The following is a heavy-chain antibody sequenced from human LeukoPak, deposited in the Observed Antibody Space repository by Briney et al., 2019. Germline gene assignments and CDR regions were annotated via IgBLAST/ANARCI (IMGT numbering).Heavy chain of an antibody. J-gene: IGHJ4*02. D-gene: IGHD2/OR15-2a*01. CDR2: ITSSSTTV. Sequence: GGSLRLTCVASGFTFTSYSMNWVRQAPGKGLEWVSYITSSSTTVFYADSVKGRFTISRDNAKNSVYLQVNGLNVEDTAIYYCTRGKVVLRGTVFDYWGQGTPVTVSS. CDR3: TRGKVVLRGTVFDY. CDR1: GFTFTSYS. V-gene: IGHV3-48*01.